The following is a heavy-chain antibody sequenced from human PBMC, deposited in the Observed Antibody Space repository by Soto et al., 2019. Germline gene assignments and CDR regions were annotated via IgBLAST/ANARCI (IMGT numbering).Heavy chain of an antibody. J-gene: IGHJ4*02. CDR2: INHSGRT. Sequence: SETLSLTCAVYGGSFSGYYWSWVRQPPGKGLEWIGEINHSGRTNYSPSLKSRVTISVDTSKNQFSLQLSSVTAADTAVYYCARSDTLFDYWGQGSRVPVSS. V-gene: IGHV4-34*01. CDR3: ARSDTLFDY. D-gene: IGHD5-18*01. CDR1: GGSFSGYY.